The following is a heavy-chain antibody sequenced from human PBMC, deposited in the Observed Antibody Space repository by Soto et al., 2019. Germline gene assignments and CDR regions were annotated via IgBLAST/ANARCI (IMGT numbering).Heavy chain of an antibody. CDR2: ISTYNGKA. V-gene: IGHV1-18*04. CDR3: AKDGYGNNDGDALHI. CDR1: DYTFTSFG. J-gene: IGHJ3*02. Sequence: QGQLVQSGAEVKKPGASVKVSCKASDYTFTSFGITWVRQAPGQGLEWMGWISTYNGKANYAQKLQGRVTVTRDTSTNTAYMELRSLRSDDTAVYYCAKDGYGNNDGDALHIWGQGTMVTVSS. D-gene: IGHD4-4*01.